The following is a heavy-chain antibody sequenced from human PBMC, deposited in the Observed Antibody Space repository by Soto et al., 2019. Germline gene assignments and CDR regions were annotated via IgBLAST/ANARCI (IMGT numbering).Heavy chain of an antibody. V-gene: IGHV4-31*03. Sequence: QVQLQESGPGLVKPSQTLSLTCTVSGGSISSGGYYWSWIRQHPGKGLEWIGYIYYSGSTYYNPSLKSRVTISVDTSKNQSSLKLSSVTAADTAVYYCARQYSSSWYGEEDYYYGMDVWGQGTTVTVSS. J-gene: IGHJ6*02. CDR3: ARQYSSSWYGEEDYYYGMDV. CDR2: IYYSGST. D-gene: IGHD6-13*01. CDR1: GGSISSGGYY.